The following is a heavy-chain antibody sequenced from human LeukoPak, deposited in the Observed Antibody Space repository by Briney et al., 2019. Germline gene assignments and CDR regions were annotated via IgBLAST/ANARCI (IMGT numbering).Heavy chain of an antibody. CDR3: ARQVCSSISCYVDY. J-gene: IGHJ4*02. D-gene: IGHD2-2*01. CDR1: RGSISSSSYY. V-gene: IGHV4-39*01. Sequence: SETLSLTCTVSRGSISSSSYYWAWIRQPPGKGLEWIGMIYHSGSTYYNPSLKSRVTISVDTSKNQFSLKLSSVTAADTAVYYCARQVCSSISCYVDYWGQNTLVTVSS. CDR2: IYHSGST.